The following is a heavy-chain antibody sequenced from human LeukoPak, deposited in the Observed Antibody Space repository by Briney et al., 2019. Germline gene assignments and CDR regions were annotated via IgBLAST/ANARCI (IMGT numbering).Heavy chain of an antibody. J-gene: IGHJ4*02. V-gene: IGHV3-23*01. Sequence: GGSLRLSCAASGFTFSNNAMNWVHQAPGKGLEWVSGISGSDDNTYYADSVKGRFTISRDKSKNTLYLQMNSLRAEDTAVYFCAKVGYCTTRCYNLEYWGQGTLVTVSS. D-gene: IGHD2-8*01. CDR2: ISGSDDNT. CDR1: GFTFSNNA. CDR3: AKVGYCTTRCYNLEY.